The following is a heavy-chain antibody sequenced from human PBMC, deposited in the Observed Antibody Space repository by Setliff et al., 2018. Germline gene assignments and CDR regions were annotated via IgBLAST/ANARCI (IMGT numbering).Heavy chain of an antibody. J-gene: IGHJ4*02. CDR2: IYHSGST. CDR3: VRDSGKFSFDF. D-gene: IGHD1-26*01. Sequence: PSETLSLTCTVSGYSISSGYYWGWIRQPPGKGLEWIGSIYHSGSTYYNPSLKSRVTISVDTSKNQFSLKLSSVTTEDTAVYYCVRDSGKFSFDFWGQGTLVTVSS. CDR1: GYSISSGYY. V-gene: IGHV4-38-2*02.